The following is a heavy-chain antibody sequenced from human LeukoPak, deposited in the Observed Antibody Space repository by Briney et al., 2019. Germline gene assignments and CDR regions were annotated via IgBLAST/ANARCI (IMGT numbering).Heavy chain of an antibody. CDR3: ARNSCPSGSCYENRGYFDY. D-gene: IGHD2-15*01. CDR2: IYTSGST. V-gene: IGHV4-61*02. CDR1: GGSISSATYY. J-gene: IGHJ4*02. Sequence: SETLSLTCTVPGGSISSATYYWSWIRQPAGKGLEWIGRIYTSGSTNYNPSLKSRVTISVDTSKNQFSLKLSSVTAADTAVYYCARNSCPSGSCYENRGYFDYWGQGTLVTVSS.